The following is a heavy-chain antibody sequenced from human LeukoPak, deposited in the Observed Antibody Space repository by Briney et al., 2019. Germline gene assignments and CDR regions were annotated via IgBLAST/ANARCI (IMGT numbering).Heavy chain of an antibody. CDR3: ARDRGLELLVDV. J-gene: IGHJ6*02. V-gene: IGHV1-3*01. CDR2: INAGNGIT. CDR1: GYTFTSYA. D-gene: IGHD1-7*01. Sequence: GASVKVSCKASGYTFTSYAMHWVRQAPGQRLEWMGWINAGNGITKYSQKFQGRVTITRDTSASTAYMELSSLRSEDTAVYYCARDRGLELLVDVWGQGTTVTVSS.